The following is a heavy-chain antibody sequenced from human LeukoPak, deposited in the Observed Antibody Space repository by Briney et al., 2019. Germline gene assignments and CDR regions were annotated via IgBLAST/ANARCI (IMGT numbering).Heavy chain of an antibody. CDR3: ATDGAGFDT. V-gene: IGHV3-11*01. CDR2: INIGGTNT. Sequence: GGSLRLSCAASGFTFNDYYMSWIRQAPGKGLEWLSYINIGGTNTHYADSVKGRFTISRDNAKKSLYLEMNNLRAEDTAVYYCATDGAGFDTWGQGDLVTVSS. J-gene: IGHJ5*02. CDR1: GFTFNDYY.